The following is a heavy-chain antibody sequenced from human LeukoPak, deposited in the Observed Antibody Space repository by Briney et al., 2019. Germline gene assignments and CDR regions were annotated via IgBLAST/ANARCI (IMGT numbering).Heavy chain of an antibody. J-gene: IGHJ3*02. CDR2: IYTSGST. CDR3: AREAYSSSWMDAFDI. D-gene: IGHD6-13*01. Sequence: SETLSLTCTVSGGSISSGSYYWSWIRQPAGKGLEWIGRIYTSGSTNYNPSLKSRVTISVDTSKNQFSLKLSSVTAADTAVYYCAREAYSSSWMDAFDIWGQGTMVTVSS. V-gene: IGHV4-61*02. CDR1: GGSISSGSYY.